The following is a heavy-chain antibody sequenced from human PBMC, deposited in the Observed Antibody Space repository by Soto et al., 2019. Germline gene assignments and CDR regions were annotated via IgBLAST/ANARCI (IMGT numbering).Heavy chain of an antibody. CDR2: IYQSGVT. CDR1: GDSYSISTYS. V-gene: IGHV4-30-2*01. D-gene: IGHD6-19*01. Sequence: SETLSLTCNMSGDSYSISTYSWSWIRQPPGKALQWIGFIYQSGVTSYNPSLASRVSISLDRSNNQCSLKLKSVTAADTAVYFCAGMPYTSGLRFDPWGPGTLVTV. J-gene: IGHJ5*02. CDR3: AGMPYTSGLRFDP.